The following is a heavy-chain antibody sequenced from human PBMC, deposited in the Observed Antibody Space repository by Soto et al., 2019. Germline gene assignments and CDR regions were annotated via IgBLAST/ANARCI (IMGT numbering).Heavy chain of an antibody. V-gene: IGHV4-61*01. Sequence: PSETLSLTCTVSGGSVSSGSYYWSWIRQPPGKGLEWIGYIYYSGSTNYNPSLKSRVTISVDTSKNQFSLKLSSVTAADTAVYYCARRANYYDSSGYYYFDYWGQGTLVTVSS. CDR1: GGSVSSGSYY. D-gene: IGHD3-22*01. CDR3: ARRANYYDSSGYYYFDY. J-gene: IGHJ4*02. CDR2: IYYSGST.